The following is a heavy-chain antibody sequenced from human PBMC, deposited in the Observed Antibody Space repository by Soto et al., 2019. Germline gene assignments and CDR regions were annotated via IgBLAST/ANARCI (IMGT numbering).Heavy chain of an antibody. CDR2: IFNSGST. V-gene: IGHV4-59*01. Sequence: SETLSLTCTVSGGSITTYHWSWIRQPPGKGLEWIGYIFNSGSTNYNPSLESRVSISVDTSKSQLSLKLSSVTAADTAVYYCARFADCSNGVCLGPFDPWGQGTLVTVSS. CDR1: GGSITTYH. CDR3: ARFADCSNGVCLGPFDP. D-gene: IGHD2-8*01. J-gene: IGHJ5*02.